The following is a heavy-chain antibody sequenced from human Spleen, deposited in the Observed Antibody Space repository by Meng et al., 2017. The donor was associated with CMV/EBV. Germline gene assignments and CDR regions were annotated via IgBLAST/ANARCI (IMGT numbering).Heavy chain of an antibody. CDR3: ARGRYYGSGSYWGRLDY. CDR2: INHSGST. J-gene: IGHJ4*02. V-gene: IGHV4-34*01. D-gene: IGHD3-10*01. Sequence: GSLRLSCAVYGGSFSGYYWSWIRQPPGKGLEWIGEINHSGSTNYNPSLKSRVTISVDTSKNQFSLKLSSVTAADTAVYYCARGRYYGSGSYWGRLDYWGQGTLVTVSS. CDR1: GGSFSGYY.